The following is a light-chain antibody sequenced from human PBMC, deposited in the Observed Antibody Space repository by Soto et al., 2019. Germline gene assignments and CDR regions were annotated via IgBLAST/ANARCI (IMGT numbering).Light chain of an antibody. Sequence: IHMTQSPSSLSASVGDRVTLTCRASETISQYLNWYQQKPGKAPKLLXYGASKLQSGVPSRFSASGSGTDFTLTIASLQAEDFATYYCQQSSSTPLTFGGGTKVDIK. CDR3: QQSSSTPLT. J-gene: IGKJ4*01. CDR1: ETISQY. CDR2: GAS. V-gene: IGKV1-39*01.